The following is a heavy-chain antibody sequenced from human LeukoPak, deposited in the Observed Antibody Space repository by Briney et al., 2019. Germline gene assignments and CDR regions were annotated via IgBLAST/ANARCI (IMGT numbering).Heavy chain of an antibody. CDR2: ISSSSSYI. D-gene: IGHD3-22*01. V-gene: IGHV3-21*04. Sequence: GGSLRPSCAASGFTFSSYSMNWVRQAPGKGLEWVSSISSSSSYIYYADSVKGRFTISRDNSKNTLYLQMNSLRAEDTAVYYCAKDYYDSSGYSLHFDYWGQGTLVTVSS. J-gene: IGHJ4*02. CDR1: GFTFSSYS. CDR3: AKDYYDSSGYSLHFDY.